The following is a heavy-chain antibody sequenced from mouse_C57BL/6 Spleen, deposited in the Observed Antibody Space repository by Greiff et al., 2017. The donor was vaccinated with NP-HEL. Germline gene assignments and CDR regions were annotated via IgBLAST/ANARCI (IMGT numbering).Heavy chain of an antibody. CDR2: IWSGGNT. V-gene: IGHV2-2*01. Sequence: VKLQESGPGLVQPSQSLSITCTVSGFSLTSYGVHWVRQSPGKGLEWLGVIWSGGNTDYNAAFISRLSISKDNSKSQVFFKMNSLQADDTAIYYCARDLYGYAAWFAYWGQGTLVTVSA. CDR3: ARDLYGYAAWFAY. D-gene: IGHD2-2*01. CDR1: GFSLTSYG. J-gene: IGHJ3*01.